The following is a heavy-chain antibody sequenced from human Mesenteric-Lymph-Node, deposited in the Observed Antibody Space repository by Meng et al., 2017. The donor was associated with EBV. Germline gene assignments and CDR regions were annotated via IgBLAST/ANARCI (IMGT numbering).Heavy chain of an antibody. CDR1: VGSFIGYY. CDR2: INHSGST. J-gene: IGHJ4*02. CDR3: ARGEKGPIDY. Sequence: GQLHHGGPGLLKLSGTLSPPSPVYVGSFIGYYWSWIRQPPGKGLEWIGEINHSGSTNYNPSLKSRVTISVDTSKNQFSLKLSSVTAADTAVYYCARGEKGPIDYWGQGTLVTVSS. V-gene: IGHV4-34*01.